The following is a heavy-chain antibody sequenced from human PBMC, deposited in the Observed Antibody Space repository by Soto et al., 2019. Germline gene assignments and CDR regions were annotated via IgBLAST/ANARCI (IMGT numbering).Heavy chain of an antibody. CDR1: GFTFSSYS. CDR2: ISSSSSYI. J-gene: IGHJ6*02. V-gene: IGHV3-21*01. D-gene: IGHD5-12*01. CDR3: ARDGYNHYYYYGMDV. Sequence: GGSLRLSCAASGFTFSSYSMNSVRQAPGKGLEWVSSISSSSSYIYYADPVKGRFTISRDNAKNSLYLQMNSLRAEDTAVYYCARDGYNHYYYYGMDVWGQGTTVTVSS.